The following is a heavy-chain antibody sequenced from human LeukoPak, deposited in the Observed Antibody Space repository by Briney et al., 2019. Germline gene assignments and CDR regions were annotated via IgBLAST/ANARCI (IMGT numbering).Heavy chain of an antibody. V-gene: IGHV3-7*01. CDR3: VRDERFLEWLHHYYYYYMDV. CDR2: IKQDGSEK. D-gene: IGHD3-3*01. Sequence: PGGSLRLSCAASGFTFSSYWMSWVRQAPGKGLEWVANIKQDGSEKYYVDSVKGRFTISRDNAKNSLYLQMNSLRAEDTAVYYCVRDERFLEWLHHYYYYYMDVWGKGTTVTVSS. CDR1: GFTFSSYW. J-gene: IGHJ6*03.